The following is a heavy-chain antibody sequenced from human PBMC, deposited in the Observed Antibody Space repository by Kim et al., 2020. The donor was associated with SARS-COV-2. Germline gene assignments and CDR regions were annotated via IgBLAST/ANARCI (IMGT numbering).Heavy chain of an antibody. D-gene: IGHD1-26*01. CDR3: AKGKHKIVGATLAFDI. Sequence: GGSLRLSCAASGFTFSSYAMSWVRQAPGKGLEWVSAISGSGGSTYYADSVKGRFTISRDNSKNTLYLQMNSLRAEDTAVYYCAKGKHKIVGATLAFDIWGQGTMVTFSS. J-gene: IGHJ3*02. V-gene: IGHV3-23*01. CDR1: GFTFSSYA. CDR2: ISGSGGST.